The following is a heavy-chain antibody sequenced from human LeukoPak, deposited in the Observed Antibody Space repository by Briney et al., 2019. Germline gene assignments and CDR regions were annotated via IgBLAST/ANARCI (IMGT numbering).Heavy chain of an antibody. CDR1: GGSISSYY. Sequence: PSETLSLTCTVSGGSISSYYWSWIRQAAGKGLAWIGRIYTSGSTNYNPSLKSRVTISVDTSKNQFSLKLSSVTAADTAVYYCAGRVSVTTSFLIPDVPSNWGQGTLVTVSS. CDR2: IYTSGST. D-gene: IGHD4-17*01. CDR3: AGRVSVTTSFLIPDVPSN. V-gene: IGHV4-4*07. J-gene: IGHJ4*02.